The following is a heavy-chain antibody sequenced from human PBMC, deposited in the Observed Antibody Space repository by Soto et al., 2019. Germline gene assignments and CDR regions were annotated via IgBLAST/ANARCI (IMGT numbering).Heavy chain of an antibody. V-gene: IGHV3-74*01. CDR3: ARDPGRYFDWLLPPFHYYYYMDV. D-gene: IGHD3-9*01. J-gene: IGHJ6*03. CDR2: INSDGSST. Sequence: GGSLRLSCAASGFTFSSYWMHWVRQAPGKGLVWVSRINSDGSSTSYADSVKGRFTISRDNAKNTLYLQMNSLRAEDTAVYYCARDPGRYFDWLLPPFHYYYYMDVWGKGTTVTVSS. CDR1: GFTFSSYW.